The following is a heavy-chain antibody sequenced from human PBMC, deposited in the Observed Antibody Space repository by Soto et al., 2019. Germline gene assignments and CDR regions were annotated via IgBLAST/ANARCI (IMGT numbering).Heavy chain of an antibody. V-gene: IGHV4-31*03. J-gene: IGHJ4*01. CDR1: GGSISSGGYY. D-gene: IGHD6-13*01. CDR3: ARDAGYSSSWTGFYYFDY. Sequence: SETLSLTCTVSGGSISSGGYYWSWIRQHPGKGLEWIGYIYYSGSTYYNPSLKSRVTISVDTSKNQFSLKLSSVTAADTAVYYCARDAGYSSSWTGFYYFDYWGHGTLVTVSS. CDR2: IYYSGST.